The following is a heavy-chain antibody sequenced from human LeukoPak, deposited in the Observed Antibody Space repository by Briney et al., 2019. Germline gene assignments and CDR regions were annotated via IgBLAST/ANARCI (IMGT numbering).Heavy chain of an antibody. V-gene: IGHV3-13*04. CDR1: GFTVSSHD. J-gene: IGHJ4*02. CDR3: ARDASVAAKLWFGEL. Sequence: PGGSLRLSCAASGFTVSSHDIHWVRQPTGKGLEWVSGVGIAGDIYYGGSVKGRFTISRDNAKNSLYLQMNSLRAEDTAVYYCARDASVAAKLWFGELWGQGTLVTVSS. CDR2: VGIAGDI. D-gene: IGHD3-10*01.